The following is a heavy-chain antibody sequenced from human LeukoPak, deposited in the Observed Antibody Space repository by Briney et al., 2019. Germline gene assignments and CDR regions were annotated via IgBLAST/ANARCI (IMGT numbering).Heavy chain of an antibody. J-gene: IGHJ4*02. V-gene: IGHV3-30*03. CDR2: ISYDGNNE. CDR1: GFTFSSYS. Sequence: GGSLRLSCAASGFTFSSYSMNWVRQAPGKGLEWVAVISYDGNNECYADSVKGRFTISRDDSKNTLYLQMNSLRAEDTAVYYCARAPDYDILADYFDFWGQGTLVTVSS. D-gene: IGHD3-9*01. CDR3: ARAPDYDILADYFDF.